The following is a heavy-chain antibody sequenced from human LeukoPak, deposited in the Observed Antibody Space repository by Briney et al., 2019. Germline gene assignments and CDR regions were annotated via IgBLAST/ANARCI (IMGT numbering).Heavy chain of an antibody. V-gene: IGHV1-46*01. CDR2: INPTGGST. D-gene: IGHD3-22*01. CDR3: ARGERGNYYDSSGYYYFDY. Sequence: ASVKVSCKASGYTFTSYYMHWVRQAPGQGLEWMGLINPTGGSTGYAQKFQGRVTITADESTSTAYMELSSLRSEDTAVYYCARGERGNYYDSSGYYYFDYWGQGTLVTVSS. J-gene: IGHJ4*02. CDR1: GYTFTSYY.